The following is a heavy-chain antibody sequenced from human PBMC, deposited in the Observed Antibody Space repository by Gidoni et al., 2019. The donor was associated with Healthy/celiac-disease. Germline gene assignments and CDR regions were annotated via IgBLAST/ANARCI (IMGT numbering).Heavy chain of an antibody. CDR3: ASVRCYNWNYEPVFDY. CDR2: IYYSGST. D-gene: IGHD1-7*01. V-gene: IGHV4-39*01. J-gene: IGHJ4*02. CDR1: GGSLSSSSSY. Sequence: QLQLQESCPGLVKPSETLSLTCTVSGGSLSSSSSYWGWIRQPPGKGLEWMGSIYYSGSTYYNPSLKSRVTISVETSKNQFSLKLSSVTAADTAVYYCASVRCYNWNYEPVFDYWGQGTLVTVSS.